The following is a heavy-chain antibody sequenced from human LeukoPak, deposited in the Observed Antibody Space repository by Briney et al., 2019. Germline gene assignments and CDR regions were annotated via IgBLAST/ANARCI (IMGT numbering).Heavy chain of an antibody. J-gene: IGHJ4*02. CDR3: GRVPNAPKLLDS. V-gene: IGHV4-38-2*02. CDR1: DSSIRSTFY. Sequence: SETLSLTCTVSDSSIRSTFYWAWFRQPPGKGLEWIGTVFHLQTVRTYSNPSLESRVSMSLDTSQNQFSLNLTSVTAADTALYFCGRVPNAPKLLDSWGQGTLVTVSS. D-gene: IGHD2-8*01. CDR2: VFHLQTVRT.